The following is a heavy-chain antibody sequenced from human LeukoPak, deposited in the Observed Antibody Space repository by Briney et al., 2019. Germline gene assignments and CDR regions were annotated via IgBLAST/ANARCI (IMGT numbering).Heavy chain of an antibody. J-gene: IGHJ4*02. V-gene: IGHV1-18*01. CDR3: ARDPEEYDFWSGYYISYFDY. Sequence: GASVKVSCKASGYTFTSYDINWVRQATGQGLEWMGWMNPNSGNTNYAQKLQGRVTMTTDTSTSTAYMELRSLRSDDTTVYYCARDPEEYDFWSGYYISYFDYWGQGTLVTVSS. CDR2: MNPNSGNT. D-gene: IGHD3-3*01. CDR1: GYTFTSYD.